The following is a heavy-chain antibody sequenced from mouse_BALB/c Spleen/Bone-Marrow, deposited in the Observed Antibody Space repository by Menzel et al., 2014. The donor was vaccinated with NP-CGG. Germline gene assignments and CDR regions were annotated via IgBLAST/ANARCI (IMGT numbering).Heavy chain of an antibody. CDR2: IYPGDGNT. J-gene: IGHJ1*01. Sequence: QVQLQQPGPELVKPGASVKISCRASGYVFSSSWMNWVKQRPGQGLEWIGRIYPGDGNTNYNGKFKGKATLTADTSSSTAYMQISSLTSVDSAVYFRARRRTFITSVVDYFDVWGAGTTVTVSS. CDR3: ARRRTFITSVVDYFDV. V-gene: IGHV1-82*01. D-gene: IGHD1-1*02. CDR1: GYVFSSSW.